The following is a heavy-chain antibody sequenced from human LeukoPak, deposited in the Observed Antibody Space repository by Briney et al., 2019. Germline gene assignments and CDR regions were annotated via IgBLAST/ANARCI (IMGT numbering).Heavy chain of an antibody. CDR2: ISWNSGTV. CDR1: GFNFNDYA. J-gene: IGHJ2*01. Sequence: GRSLRLSCAASGFNFNDYAMHWVRQAPGKGLEWVSGISWNSGTVDYADSVKGRFTISRDNSKKSLYLQMNSLRAEDMALYYSAKASADWYFDLLGRGTLVTVSP. CDR3: AKASADWYFDL. D-gene: IGHD2-2*01. V-gene: IGHV3-9*03.